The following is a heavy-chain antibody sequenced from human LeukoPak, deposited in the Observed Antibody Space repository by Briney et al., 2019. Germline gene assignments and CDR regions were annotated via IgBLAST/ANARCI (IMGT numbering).Heavy chain of an antibody. CDR1: GYTFSNHD. CDR3: AREGPIDYYDSSGYLYYFDY. CDR2: MNPNSGAT. V-gene: IGHV1-8*01. D-gene: IGHD3-22*01. Sequence: ASVKVSCKASGYTFSNHDFNWMRQATGQGLEWMGWMNPNSGATGYAQEFQGRVTMTRDTSITTAYMELSSLTSEDTAVYYCAREGPIDYYDSSGYLYYFDYWGQGTLVTVSS. J-gene: IGHJ4*02.